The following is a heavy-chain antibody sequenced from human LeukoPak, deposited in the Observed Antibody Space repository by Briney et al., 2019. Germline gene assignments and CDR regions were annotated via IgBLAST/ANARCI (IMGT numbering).Heavy chain of an antibody. CDR1: GFTFSSYG. CDR3: ARDPMVRGAIVVTCLDC. Sequence: PGGSLRLSCAASGFTFSSYGMHWVRQAPGKGLGWAAVISYDGSNKYYADSVKGRFTISRDNSKNTLYLQMNSLRAEDTAVYYCARDPMVRGAIVVTCLDCWGQGTLVTVSS. D-gene: IGHD3-10*01. V-gene: IGHV3-30*03. J-gene: IGHJ4*02. CDR2: ISYDGSNK.